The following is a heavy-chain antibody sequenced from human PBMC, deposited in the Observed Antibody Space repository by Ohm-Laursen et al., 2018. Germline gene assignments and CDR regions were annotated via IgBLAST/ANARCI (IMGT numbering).Heavy chain of an antibody. D-gene: IGHD2-15*01. J-gene: IGHJ3*02. CDR1: GGSISSYY. V-gene: IGHV4-31*01. CDR2: IYYSGST. CDR3: ARVSSGGDAFDI. Sequence: SQTLSLTWTVSGGSISSYYWSWIRQHPGKGLEWIGYIYYSGSTYYNPSLKSLVTISVDTSKYQFSLKLSSVTAADTAVYYCARVSSGGDAFDIWGQGTMVTVSS.